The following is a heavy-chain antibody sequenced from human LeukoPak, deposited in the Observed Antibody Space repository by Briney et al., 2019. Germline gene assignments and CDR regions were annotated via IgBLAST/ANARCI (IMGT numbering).Heavy chain of an antibody. J-gene: IGHJ4*02. CDR3: ASNYCSGGSCRFDY. CDR2: IYYSGST. CDR1: GPSISSYY. D-gene: IGHD2-15*01. V-gene: IGHV4-59*01. Sequence: SETLSLTCTVSGPSISSYYWSWIRQPPGKGLEWIGYIYYSGSTNYNPSLKSRVAISVDTSKNQLSLKLSSVTAADTAVYYCASNYCSGGSCRFDYWGQGTLVTVSS.